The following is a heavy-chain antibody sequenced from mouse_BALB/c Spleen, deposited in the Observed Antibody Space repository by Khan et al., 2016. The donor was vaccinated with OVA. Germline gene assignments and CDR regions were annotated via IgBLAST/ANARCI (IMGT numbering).Heavy chain of an antibody. CDR2: INPSKGDT. D-gene: IGHD2-1*01. J-gene: IGHJ3*01. V-gene: IGHV1S81*02. Sequence: QVQLQQPGAELVKPGASVKISCKASGYTFTSYYMYWVKQRPGQGLKWIGGINPSKGDTKFNEKFKSKATLTVDKSSSTAYMQLSSLTSEDSAVYYCARSGYGNPFAYWGQGTLVTVSA. CDR1: GYTFTSYY. CDR3: ARSGYGNPFAY.